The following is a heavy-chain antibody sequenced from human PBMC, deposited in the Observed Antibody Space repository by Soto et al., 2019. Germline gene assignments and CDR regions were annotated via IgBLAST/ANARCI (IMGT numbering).Heavy chain of an antibody. Sequence: QVQLQQSGAGLLKPSETLSLTCAVYGESFSGYIWTWIRQTPGKGLQWIGQINHSGSANYNPSLKSRVTIAVHTSNSQFSLELSCVTAADTAVYYCARGLISGSHYSGGWYYFDSWGQGTQVTVSS. J-gene: IGHJ4*02. D-gene: IGHD1-26*01. CDR1: GESFSGYI. CDR2: INHSGSA. CDR3: ARGLISGSHYSGGWYYFDS. V-gene: IGHV4-34*01.